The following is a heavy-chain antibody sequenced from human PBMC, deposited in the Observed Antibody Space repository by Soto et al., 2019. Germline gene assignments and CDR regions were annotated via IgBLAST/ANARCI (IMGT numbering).Heavy chain of an antibody. J-gene: IGHJ4*02. D-gene: IGHD2-15*01. V-gene: IGHV3-9*01. CDR1: GFTFDDYA. CDR2: ISWNSNII. Sequence: EVQLVESGGGLVQPGRSLRLSCAASGFTFDDYAMHWVRRVPGKGLEWVSSISWNSNIIGYADSVKGRFTISRDNAKNSLYLQMTSLRPEDTALYYCAKGGPDGFCSGGRCYFDYWGQGTRVTVSS. CDR3: AKGGPDGFCSGGRCYFDY.